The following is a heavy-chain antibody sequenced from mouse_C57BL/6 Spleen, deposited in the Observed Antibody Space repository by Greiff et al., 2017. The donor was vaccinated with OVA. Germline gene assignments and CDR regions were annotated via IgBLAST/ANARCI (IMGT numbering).Heavy chain of an antibody. CDR2: INPNNGGT. V-gene: IGHV1-18*01. CDR1: GYTFTDYN. Sequence: EVQLQQSGPELVKPGASVKIPCKASGYTFTDYNMDWVKQSHGKSLEWIGDINPNNGGTIYNQKFKGKATLTVDKSSSTAYMEPRSLTSEDTAVYYCARREIYYDYGDAMDYWGQGTSVTVSS. CDR3: ARREIYYDYGDAMDY. J-gene: IGHJ4*01. D-gene: IGHD2-4*01.